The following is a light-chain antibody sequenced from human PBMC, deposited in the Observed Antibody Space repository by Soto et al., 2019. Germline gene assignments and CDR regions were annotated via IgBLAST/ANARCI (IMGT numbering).Light chain of an antibody. CDR2: DVS. CDR3: SSYTSSSTPYV. Sequence: QSALTQPASVSGSPGQSITISCTGTGSDVGGYKYVSWYQQLPGKAPKLMIYDVSYRPSGVSDRFSGSKSGNTASLTIFGLQAEDEADNYCSSYTSSSTPYVFGPGTRSPS. CDR1: GSDVGGYKY. J-gene: IGLJ1*01. V-gene: IGLV2-14*01.